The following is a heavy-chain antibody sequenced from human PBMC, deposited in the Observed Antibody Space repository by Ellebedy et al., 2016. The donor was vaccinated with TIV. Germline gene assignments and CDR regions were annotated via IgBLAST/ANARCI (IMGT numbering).Heavy chain of an antibody. CDR3: AKVGGRDGYIPFDS. J-gene: IGHJ4*02. CDR2: ISGSGSTT. CDR1: GFTFSSYA. Sequence: GESLKISCAASGFTFSSYAMNWVRQAPGKGLEWVSAISGSGSTTFYADSVKGRFTISRDNSKNTLSLQMNSLRAEDTAVYYCAKVGGRDGYIPFDSWGQGTLVTVSS. D-gene: IGHD5-24*01. V-gene: IGHV3-23*01.